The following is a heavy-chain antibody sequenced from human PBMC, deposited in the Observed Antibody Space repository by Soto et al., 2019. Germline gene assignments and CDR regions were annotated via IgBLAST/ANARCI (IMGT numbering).Heavy chain of an antibody. CDR3: ARDLGYCSGDTCFLFFDY. CDR1: GFTFDNYA. D-gene: IGHD2-15*01. V-gene: IGHV3-23*01. CDR2: ISIGGYRT. J-gene: IGHJ4*02. Sequence: GGSLRLSCAASGFTFDNYAMGWVRQAPGKGPEWVSGISIGGYRTYYGDSVKGRFTISRDSSKNTLYLQMTSLRAEDTAVYYCARDLGYCSGDTCFLFFDYWGQGTLVTVSS.